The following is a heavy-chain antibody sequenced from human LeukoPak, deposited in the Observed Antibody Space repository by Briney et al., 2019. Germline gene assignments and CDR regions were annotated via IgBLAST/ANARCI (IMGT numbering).Heavy chain of an antibody. J-gene: IGHJ4*02. CDR2: IRYDGSNT. V-gene: IGHV3-30*02. CDR3: ARDVALKSSGGVEDYFDY. Sequence: PGGSLRLSCAASGFTFSSYGMHWVRQAPGKGLEWVAFIRYDGSNTYYADSVKGRFTISRDNSKNTLYLQMNSLRAEDTAVYYCARDVALKSSGGVEDYFDYWGQGTLVTVSS. CDR1: GFTFSSYG. D-gene: IGHD2-15*01.